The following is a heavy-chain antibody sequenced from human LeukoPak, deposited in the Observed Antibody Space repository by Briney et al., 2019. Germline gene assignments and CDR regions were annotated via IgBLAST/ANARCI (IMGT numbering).Heavy chain of an antibody. CDR1: GGSISSYY. Sequence: SETPSLTCTVSGGSISSYYWSWIRQPPGKGLEWIGYIYYSGSTNYNPSLKSRVTISVDTSKNQFSLKLSPVTAADTAVYYCARGGGRGRYFDWLLGGYYFDYWGQGTLVTVSS. CDR3: ARGGGRGRYFDWLLGGYYFDY. D-gene: IGHD3-9*01. V-gene: IGHV4-59*01. J-gene: IGHJ4*02. CDR2: IYYSGST.